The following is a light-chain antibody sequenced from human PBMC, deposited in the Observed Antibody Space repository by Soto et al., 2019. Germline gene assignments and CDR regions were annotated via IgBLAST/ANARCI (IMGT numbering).Light chain of an antibody. CDR3: QHYNSYPYT. CDR1: QSITTY. CDR2: AAS. Sequence: DIQMAQSPSSLSASVGGRVTITCRASQSITTYLNWYRQKPGKAPKLLIYAASSLQSGVPSRFSGSGSGTEFTLTISSLQPDDFATYYCQHYNSYPYTFGQGTKVDI. J-gene: IGKJ2*01. V-gene: IGKV1-16*01.